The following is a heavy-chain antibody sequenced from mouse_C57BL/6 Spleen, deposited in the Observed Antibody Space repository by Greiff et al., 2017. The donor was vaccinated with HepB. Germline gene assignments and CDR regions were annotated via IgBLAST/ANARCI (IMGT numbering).Heavy chain of an antibody. CDR1: GYSFSSYW. D-gene: IGHD4-1*01. Sequence: QVQLQQSGAELVKPGASVKISCKASGYSFSSYWMNWVKQRPGKGLEWIGQIYPGDGDTNYNGKFKGKATLTADKSSSTAYMQLSSLTSEDSAVYYCARYWDGDYYAMDYWGQGTSVTVSS. J-gene: IGHJ4*01. CDR3: ARYWDGDYYAMDY. V-gene: IGHV1-80*01. CDR2: IYPGDGDT.